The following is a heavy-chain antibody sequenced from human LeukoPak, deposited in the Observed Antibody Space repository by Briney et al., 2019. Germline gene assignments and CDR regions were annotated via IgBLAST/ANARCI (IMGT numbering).Heavy chain of an antibody. V-gene: IGHV3-30-3*01. D-gene: IGHD3-16*01. Sequence: GGSLRLSCAASGFTFSSYAMHWGRLTPGKGLEWVAAVSYDGSNKYYADSVKGRFSISRDNSKNTLYLQMNNLRTEDTAVYYCARYEMSLDYWGQGALVTVSS. CDR1: GFTFSSYA. CDR3: ARYEMSLDY. CDR2: VSYDGSNK. J-gene: IGHJ4*02.